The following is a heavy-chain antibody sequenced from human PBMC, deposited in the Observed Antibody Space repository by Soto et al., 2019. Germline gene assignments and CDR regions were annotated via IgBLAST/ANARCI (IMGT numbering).Heavy chain of an antibody. J-gene: IGHJ5*02. CDR2: IYTSGST. CDR3: AREDTYYYDSSGYLPYNWFDP. D-gene: IGHD3-22*01. CDR1: GGSISSYY. V-gene: IGHV4-4*07. Sequence: SETLSLTCTVSGGSISSYYWSWIRQPAGKGLEWIGRIYTSGSTNYNPSLKSRVTMSVDTSKNQFSLKLSSVTAADTAVYYCAREDTYYYDSSGYLPYNWFDPWGQGTLVTVSS.